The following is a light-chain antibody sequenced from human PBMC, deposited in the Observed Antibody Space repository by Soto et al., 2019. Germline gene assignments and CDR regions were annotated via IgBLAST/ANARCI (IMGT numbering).Light chain of an antibody. CDR1: SSNIGAPYD. CDR2: GNS. J-gene: IGLJ2*01. CDR3: QSYDSSLSGAV. Sequence: QSVLTQPPSVSGAPGQRVTISCTGSSSNIGAPYDVHWYRQLLGTAPKLLIYGNSNRPSGVPDRFSGSKSGTSASLAITGLQAEDEADYYCQSYDSSLSGAVFGGGTKLPVL. V-gene: IGLV1-40*01.